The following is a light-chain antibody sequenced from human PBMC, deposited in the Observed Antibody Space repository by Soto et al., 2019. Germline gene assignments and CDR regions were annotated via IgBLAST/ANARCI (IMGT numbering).Light chain of an antibody. J-gene: IGKJ1*01. V-gene: IGKV3-15*01. Sequence: IVLTQSQATLSLSPGERATLSCSASQSVSSYLAWYQQKPGQAPRLLIYDASNRATGIPARFSGSGSGTEFTLTISSLQSEDFAVYYCQQYNNWPWTFGQGTKVDIK. CDR1: QSVSSY. CDR3: QQYNNWPWT. CDR2: DAS.